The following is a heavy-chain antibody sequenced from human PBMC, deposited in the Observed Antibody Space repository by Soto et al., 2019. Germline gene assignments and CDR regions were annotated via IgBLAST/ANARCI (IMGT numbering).Heavy chain of an antibody. CDR1: GFTCSSYG. CDR3: AKNTYKYSSGWKALYFDY. CDR2: ISYDGSNK. D-gene: IGHD6-19*01. Sequence: QVQLVESGGGVVQPGRSLRLSCAASGFTCSSYGMHWVRQAPGKGLEWVAVISYDGSNKYYADSVKGRFTISIDNSKNTLYLQMNSLRAEDTAVYYCAKNTYKYSSGWKALYFDYCGQGTLVTVSS. J-gene: IGHJ4*02. V-gene: IGHV3-30*18.